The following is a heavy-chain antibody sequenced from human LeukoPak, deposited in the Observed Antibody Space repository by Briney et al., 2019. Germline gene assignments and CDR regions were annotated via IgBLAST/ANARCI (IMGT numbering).Heavy chain of an antibody. J-gene: IGHJ4*02. D-gene: IGHD6-13*01. CDR3: ATGRAEQQLLSDY. V-gene: IGHV1-2*02. CDR1: GHTFTDYF. CDR2: INPNNGAT. Sequence: ASVKVSCKTSGHTFTDYFIHWVRQAPGQGLEWMGWINPNNGATNYAQKFQGRVTMTRDTSISTAYMGLSALLSDDTALFYCATGRAEQQLLSDYWGQGTLVTVAS.